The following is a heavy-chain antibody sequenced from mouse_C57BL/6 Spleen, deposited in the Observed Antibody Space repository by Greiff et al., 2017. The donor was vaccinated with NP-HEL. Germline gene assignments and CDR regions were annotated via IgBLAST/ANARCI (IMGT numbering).Heavy chain of an antibody. D-gene: IGHD2-4*01. CDR3: ALYDFDRRYYFDY. V-gene: IGHV1-82*01. Sequence: VQLQQSGPELVKPGASVKISCKASGYAFSSSWMNWVKQRPGKGLEWIGRIYPGDGDTDYNGKFKGKATLTADKSSSTAYMQLSSLTSEDSAVCFCALYDFDRRYYFDYWGKGTTLTVSS. CDR2: IYPGDGDT. CDR1: GYAFSSSW. J-gene: IGHJ2*01.